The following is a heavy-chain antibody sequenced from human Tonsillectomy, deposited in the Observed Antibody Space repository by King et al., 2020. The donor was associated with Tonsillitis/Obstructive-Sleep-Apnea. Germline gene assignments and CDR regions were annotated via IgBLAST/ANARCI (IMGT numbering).Heavy chain of an antibody. CDR1: GFTFSSYA. CDR2: ISGSGGST. V-gene: IGHV3-23*04. CDR3: AKDPPRGGVTGGRAFEI. Sequence: VQLVESGGGLVQPGGSLRPSCAASGFTFSSYAMSWVRQAPGKGLEWVSGISGSGGSTYYADSVKGRFTISRDNSKNTLYLQMNNLRAEDTAVYYCAKDPPRGGVTGGRAFEIWGQGTMGTVSS. D-gene: IGHD3-16*01. J-gene: IGHJ3*02.